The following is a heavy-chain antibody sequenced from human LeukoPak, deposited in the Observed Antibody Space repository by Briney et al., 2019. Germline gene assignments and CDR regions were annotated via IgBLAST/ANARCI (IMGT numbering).Heavy chain of an antibody. CDR1: GFTFSLYS. CDR2: INHSGST. D-gene: IGHD3-22*01. CDR3: ARRGYYYDSSGYPSLNDY. Sequence: GSLRLSCTASGFTFSLYSMNWVRQPPGKGLEWIGEINHSGSTNYNPSLKSRVTISVDTSKNQFSLKLSSVTAADTAVYYCARRGYYYDSSGYPSLNDYWGQGTLVTVSS. V-gene: IGHV4-34*01. J-gene: IGHJ4*02.